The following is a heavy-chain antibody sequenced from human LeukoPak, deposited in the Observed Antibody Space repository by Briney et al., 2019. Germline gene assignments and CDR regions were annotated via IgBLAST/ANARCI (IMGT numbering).Heavy chain of an antibody. CDR1: GFTFSTYG. CDR2: ISYDGSNK. CDR3: AKVFFSGSYYAASDY. D-gene: IGHD1-26*01. Sequence: GRSLRLSCAASGFTFSTYGMHWVRQAPGRGLEWVAVISYDGSNKYYADSVKGRFTISRDNSKNTLYLQMNNLGAEDTAVYYCAKVFFSGSYYAASDYWGQGTLVTVSS. V-gene: IGHV3-30*18. J-gene: IGHJ4*02.